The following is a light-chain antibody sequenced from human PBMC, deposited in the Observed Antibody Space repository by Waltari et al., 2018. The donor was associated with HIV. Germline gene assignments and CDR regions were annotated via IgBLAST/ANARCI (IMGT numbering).Light chain of an antibody. Sequence: DIVMIQSPDSLAVSLGERATIKCESRQNVFYSSNNKNYLSWYQQKPGQPPKLLIYWASSRQSGVPERFSGSGSGTDFTLSINGLQAEDVAVYFCQQTYTIPPTFGGGTKVEIK. V-gene: IGKV4-1*01. CDR1: QNVFYSSNNKNY. CDR3: QQTYTIPPT. J-gene: IGKJ4*01. CDR2: WAS.